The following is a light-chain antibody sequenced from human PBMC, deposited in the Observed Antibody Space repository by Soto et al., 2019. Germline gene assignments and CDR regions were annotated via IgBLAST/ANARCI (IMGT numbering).Light chain of an antibody. CDR1: SSDVGGYNY. J-gene: IGLJ1*01. CDR3: SSYTTSSTYV. CDR2: DVS. V-gene: IGLV2-14*03. Sequence: QSVLTQPASASGSPGQSITISCTGTSSDVGGYNYVSWYQQHPGKAPKLIIYDVSNRPSGVSDRFSGSKSGNTASLTISGLQAEDEAEYYCSSYTTSSTYVFGTGTKVTVL.